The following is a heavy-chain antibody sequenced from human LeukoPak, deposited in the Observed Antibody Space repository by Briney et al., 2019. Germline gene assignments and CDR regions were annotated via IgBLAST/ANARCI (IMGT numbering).Heavy chain of an antibody. CDR3: ARDSRYCSGGSCYGMDV. J-gene: IGHJ6*04. Sequence: GGSLRLSCAASGFTFSSYSMNWVRQAPGKGLEWVSSISSSSSYIYYADSVKGRFTISGDNAKNSLYLRMNSLRAEDTAVYYCARDSRYCSGGSCYGMDVWGKGTTVTVSS. CDR1: GFTFSSYS. V-gene: IGHV3-21*01. CDR2: ISSSSSYI. D-gene: IGHD2-15*01.